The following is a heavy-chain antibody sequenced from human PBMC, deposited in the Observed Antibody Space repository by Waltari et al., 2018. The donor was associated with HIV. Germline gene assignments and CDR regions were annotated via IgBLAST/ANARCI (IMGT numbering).Heavy chain of an antibody. CDR1: GFTFSSYG. V-gene: IGHV3-30*18. J-gene: IGHJ4*02. CDR2: ISYDGSNK. D-gene: IGHD4-17*01. Sequence: QVQLVESGGGVVQPGRSLRLSCAASGFTFSSYGMHWVRQAPGKGLEWVAVISYDGSNKYYADSVKGRFTISRDNSKNTLYLQMNSLRAEDTAVYYCANGFTLDYGDYVPEFDYWGQGTLVTVSS. CDR3: ANGFTLDYGDYVPEFDY.